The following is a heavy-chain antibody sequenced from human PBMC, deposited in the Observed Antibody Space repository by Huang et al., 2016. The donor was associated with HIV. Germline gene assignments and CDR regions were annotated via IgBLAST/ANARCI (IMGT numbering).Heavy chain of an antibody. V-gene: IGHV3-74*02. J-gene: IGHJ4*01. CDR1: GFIFSDYW. CDR3: VRAREKGYDFWSGYRY. D-gene: IGHD3-3*01. Sequence: EVELAESGGGSVRPGQSLRLSCVGSGFIFSDYWMHWVRQIPGKGSMGVERIESDGSSTSYADSVKGRLTIYRDNARNTVYLQMSSLRVDDTAVYYCVRAREKGYDFWSGYRYWGQGAQVTVSS. CDR2: IESDGSST.